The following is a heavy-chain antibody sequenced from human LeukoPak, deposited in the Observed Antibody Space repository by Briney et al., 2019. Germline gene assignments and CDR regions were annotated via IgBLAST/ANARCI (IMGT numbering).Heavy chain of an antibody. Sequence: PGGSLRLSCAASGFTVSSNYMSWVRQAPGKGLEWVSVIYSGGSTYYADSVKGRFTISRDNSKNTLYLQMNSLRAEDTAVYYCARGAPIYYYDSSGYAAYWGQGTLVTVSS. V-gene: IGHV3-66*02. J-gene: IGHJ4*02. D-gene: IGHD3-22*01. CDR2: IYSGGST. CDR3: ARGAPIYYYDSSGYAAY. CDR1: GFTVSSNY.